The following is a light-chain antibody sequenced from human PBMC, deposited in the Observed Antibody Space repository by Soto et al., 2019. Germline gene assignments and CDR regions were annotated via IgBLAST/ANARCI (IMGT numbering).Light chain of an antibody. J-gene: IGLJ1*01. CDR3: SSFAGSNNFPYV. CDR2: DVS. Sequence: QSVLTQPASVSGSPGQSITISCTGTTDDVGGYNLVSWYQQLPGKAPNLVIYDVSKRPSGISYRFSGYKSGNTASLTISGLQAEDEGDYYCSSFAGSNNFPYVFGTGTKLTVL. CDR1: TDDVGGYNL. V-gene: IGLV2-23*02.